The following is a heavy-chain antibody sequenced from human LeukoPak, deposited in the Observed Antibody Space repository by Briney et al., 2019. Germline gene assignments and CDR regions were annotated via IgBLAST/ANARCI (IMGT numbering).Heavy chain of an antibody. CDR3: ARVRRILYSSSWYYFDY. D-gene: IGHD6-13*01. CDR2: MNPNSGGT. CDR1: GYTFTGYY. Sequence: ASVKVSCKASGYTFTGYYMHWVRQAPGQGLEWMGRMNPNSGGTNYAQKFQGRVTMTRDTSISTAYMELSRLRSDDTAVSYCARVRRILYSSSWYYFDYWGQGTLVTVSS. J-gene: IGHJ4*02. V-gene: IGHV1-2*06.